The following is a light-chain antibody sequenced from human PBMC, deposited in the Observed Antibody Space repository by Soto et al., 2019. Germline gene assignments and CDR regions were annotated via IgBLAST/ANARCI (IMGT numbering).Light chain of an antibody. CDR2: AAS. Sequence: DIQLTQSPSVLSASVGDRVTITCRASQGINSYLDWYQQKPGKVPKLLIYAASTLHSGVPSRFSGSGSGTEFTLTISSLQPEDFATYYCQQLNSYPRTFGQGTKVEIK. CDR3: QQLNSYPRT. J-gene: IGKJ1*01. V-gene: IGKV1-9*01. CDR1: QGINSY.